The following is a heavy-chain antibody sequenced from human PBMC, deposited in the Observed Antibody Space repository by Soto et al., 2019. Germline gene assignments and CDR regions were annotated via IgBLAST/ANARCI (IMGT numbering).Heavy chain of an antibody. CDR1: GFTFSSYA. CDR2: VSGSGGST. J-gene: IGHJ4*01. Sequence: QSEWSHRLCCAASGFTFSSYAMGWVRQGPGKGLEWVAVVSGSGGSTYYADSVKGRFTISRDKSKNTLYLQMNSLRAEDTAVYYCAKEQAFGSGSIDAEFWGHVT. CDR3: AKEQAFGSGSIDAEF. D-gene: IGHD3-10*01. V-gene: IGHV3-23*01.